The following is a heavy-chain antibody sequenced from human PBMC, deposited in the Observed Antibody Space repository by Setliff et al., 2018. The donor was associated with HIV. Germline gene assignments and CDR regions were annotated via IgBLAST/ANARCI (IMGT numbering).Heavy chain of an antibody. CDR2: IYYTEIT. CDR3: ARLRGYFYGHGRYFDY. D-gene: IGHD5-18*01. CDR1: GGSLIGYY. J-gene: IGHJ4*02. V-gene: IGHV4-59*01. Sequence: SETLSLTCTVSGGSLIGYYWSWIRQSPGKGLEWIGSIYYTEITNYNPSLKGRVTISVDTSKNQFSLKLTSVTAADTALYYCARLRGYFYGHGRYFDYWGQGTLVTVSS.